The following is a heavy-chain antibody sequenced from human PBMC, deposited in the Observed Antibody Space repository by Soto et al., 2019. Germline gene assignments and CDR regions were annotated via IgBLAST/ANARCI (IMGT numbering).Heavy chain of an antibody. D-gene: IGHD3-3*02. CDR3: ARDIFGHVDAFDL. Sequence: XSVKVSCKASVYIFSSFYINWVRQAPGQGLEWMGWTSGYSGNSKYAQKFQGRVTMTTDTSTNTGYMEMRSLTSDDTAVYYCARDIFGHVDAFDLWGQGTMVTGSS. CDR2: TSGYSGNS. J-gene: IGHJ3*01. V-gene: IGHV1-18*01. CDR1: VYIFSSFY.